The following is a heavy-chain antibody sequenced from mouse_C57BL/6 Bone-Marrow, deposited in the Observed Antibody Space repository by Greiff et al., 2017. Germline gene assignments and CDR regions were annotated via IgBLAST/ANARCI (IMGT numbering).Heavy chain of an antibody. CDR2: ISYDGSN. V-gene: IGHV3-6*01. D-gene: IGHD1-1*01. CDR3: AREIDYYGSSWGAMDY. J-gene: IGHJ4*01. Sequence: EVQLQESGPGLVKPSQSLSLTCSVTGYSITSGYYWNWIRQFPGNKLEWMGYISYDGSNNYNPSLKNRISITRDTSKNQFFLKLNSVTTEDTATYYCAREIDYYGSSWGAMDYWGQGTSVTVSS. CDR1: GYSITSGYY.